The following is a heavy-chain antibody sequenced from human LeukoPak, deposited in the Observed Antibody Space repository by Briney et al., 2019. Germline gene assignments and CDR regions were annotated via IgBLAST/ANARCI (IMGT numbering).Heavy chain of an antibody. J-gene: IGHJ3*01. CDR2: ISWNSGSI. D-gene: IGHD5-12*01. Sequence: GGSLRLSCAASGFTFDDYAMHRVRQAPGKGLEWVSGISWNSGSIGYADSVKGRFTISRDNAKNSLYLQMNSLRAEDTALYYCAKSRRGWYSGYDYWGQGTMVTVSS. CDR3: AKSRRGWYSGYDY. V-gene: IGHV3-9*01. CDR1: GFTFDDYA.